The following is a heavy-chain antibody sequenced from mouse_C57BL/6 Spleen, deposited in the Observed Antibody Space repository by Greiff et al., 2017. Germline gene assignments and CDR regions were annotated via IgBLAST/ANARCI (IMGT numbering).Heavy chain of an antibody. CDR1: GFTFSDYG. D-gene: IGHD2-13*01. V-gene: IGHV5-17*01. CDR3: AIVGYYGEAMDY. CDR2: ISSGSSTI. Sequence: EVKLQESGGGLVKPGGSLKLSCAASGFTFSDYGMHWVRQAPEKGLEWVAYISSGSSTIYYADTVKGRFTISRDNAKNTLFLQMTRLRSEDTAMYYCAIVGYYGEAMDYWGQGTSVTVSS. J-gene: IGHJ4*01.